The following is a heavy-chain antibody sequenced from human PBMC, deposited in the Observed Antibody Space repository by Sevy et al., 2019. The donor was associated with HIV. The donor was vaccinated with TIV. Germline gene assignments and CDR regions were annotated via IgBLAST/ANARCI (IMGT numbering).Heavy chain of an antibody. D-gene: IGHD3-22*01. V-gene: IGHV3-23*01. CDR3: AKEGGGYNYDSSGLFDY. CDR2: ISGSGYST. Sequence: GGSLRLSCAASGFTFSSYAMTWDRQAPGKGLEWVSGISGSGYSTYYAYSVKGRFTISRDNSKNTLYLQMNSLRAEDTAVYYCAKEGGGYNYDSSGLFDYWGQGTLVTVSS. J-gene: IGHJ4*02. CDR1: GFTFSSYA.